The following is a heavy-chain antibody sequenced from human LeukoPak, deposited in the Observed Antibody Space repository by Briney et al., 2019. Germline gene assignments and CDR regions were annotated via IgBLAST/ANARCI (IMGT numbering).Heavy chain of an antibody. J-gene: IGHJ4*02. CDR3: ARQGGIEAAGSIDY. D-gene: IGHD6-13*01. CDR1: GYSISSGYY. V-gene: IGHV4-38-2*01. CDR2: IYHSGST. Sequence: ASETLSLTCAVSGYSISSGYYWGWIRQPPGEGLGWIGSIYHSGSTYYNPSLKSRVTISVDTSKNQFSLKLSSVTAADTAVYYCARQGGIEAAGSIDYWGQGTPVTVSS.